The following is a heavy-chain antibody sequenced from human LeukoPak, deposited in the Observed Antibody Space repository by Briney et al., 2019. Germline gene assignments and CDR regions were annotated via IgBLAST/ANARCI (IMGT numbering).Heavy chain of an antibody. CDR2: ISYDGSNK. D-gene: IGHD6-6*01. V-gene: IGHV3-30*01. CDR1: GFTFSSYA. J-gene: IGHJ5*02. Sequence: PGGSLRLSCAASGFTFSSYAMHWVRQAPGKGLERVAVISYDGSNKYYADSVKGRFTISRDNSKNTLYLQMNSLRAEDTAVYYCARMGYLNSSSSPNWFDPWGQGTLVTVSS. CDR3: ARMGYLNSSSSPNWFDP.